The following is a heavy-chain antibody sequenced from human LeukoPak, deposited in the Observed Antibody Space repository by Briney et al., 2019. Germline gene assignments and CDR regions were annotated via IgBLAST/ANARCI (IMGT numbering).Heavy chain of an antibody. Sequence: GGSLRLSCAASGFTFSSYAMIWVRQAPGKGLEWVSLISDSGISTYYPDSVKGRFTISRDNSKNTVYLQMNSLRAEDTAVYYCAKGVSGYGSGRPFDYWGQGTLVTVSS. J-gene: IGHJ4*02. D-gene: IGHD3-10*01. CDR1: GFTFSSYA. CDR2: ISDSGIST. CDR3: AKGVSGYGSGRPFDY. V-gene: IGHV3-23*01.